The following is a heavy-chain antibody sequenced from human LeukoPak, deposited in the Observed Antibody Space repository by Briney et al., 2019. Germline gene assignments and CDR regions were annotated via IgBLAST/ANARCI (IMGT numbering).Heavy chain of an antibody. CDR1: GGTFSSYA. CDR2: IIPIFGTA. CDR3: ARDYYGSGSYSYYYYYGMDV. J-gene: IGHJ6*02. V-gene: IGHV1-69*01. D-gene: IGHD3-10*01. Sequence: SVKVSCKASGGTFSSYAISWVRQAPGQGLEWMGGIIPIFGTANYAQKFQGRVTITADESTSTAYTELSSLRSEDTAVYYCARDYYGSGSYSYYYYYGMDVWGQGTTVTVSS.